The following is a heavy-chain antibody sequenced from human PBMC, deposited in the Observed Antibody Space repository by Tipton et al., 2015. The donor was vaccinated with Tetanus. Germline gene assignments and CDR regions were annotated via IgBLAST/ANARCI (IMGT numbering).Heavy chain of an antibody. V-gene: IGHV3-48*01. Sequence: GSLRLSCAASGFTFSSYSMNWVRQAPGKGLEWVSYISSSSSTIYYADSVKGRFTISRDNAKNSLYLQMNSLRAEDTALYYCAKGWEYYYYGMDVWGQGTTVTVSS. CDR2: ISSSSSTI. D-gene: IGHD1-26*01. CDR1: GFTFSSYS. CDR3: AKGWEYYYYGMDV. J-gene: IGHJ6*02.